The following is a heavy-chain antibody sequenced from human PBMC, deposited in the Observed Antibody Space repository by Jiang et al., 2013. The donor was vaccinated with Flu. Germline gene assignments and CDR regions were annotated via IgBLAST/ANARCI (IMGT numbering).Heavy chain of an antibody. V-gene: IGHV4-39*07. CDR3: ARAQKYSGFELPYFDY. J-gene: IGHJ4*02. CDR2: IYYSGST. CDR1: GGSVTSDTYY. Sequence: TLSLTCTVSGGSVTSDTYYWVWIRQPPGKGLEWIGSIYYSGSTYYKPSLKSRVTMSVDTSKNQFSLKLTSVTAADTAVYFCARAQKYSGFELPYFDYWGQGTLVTASS. D-gene: IGHD5-12*01.